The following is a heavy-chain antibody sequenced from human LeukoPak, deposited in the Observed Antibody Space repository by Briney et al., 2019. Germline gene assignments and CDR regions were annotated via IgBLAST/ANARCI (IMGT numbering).Heavy chain of an antibody. CDR2: ISAYNGNT. Sequence: GASVKVSCKASGYTFTSYGISWVRQAPGQGLEWMGWISAYNGNTNYAQKLQGRVTMTTDTSTSTAYMELRSLRSDDTAVYYCGRVSQSQRHYYYYGMDVWGQGTTVTVSS. V-gene: IGHV1-18*01. CDR3: GRVSQSQRHYYYYGMDV. J-gene: IGHJ6*02. CDR1: GYTFTSYG.